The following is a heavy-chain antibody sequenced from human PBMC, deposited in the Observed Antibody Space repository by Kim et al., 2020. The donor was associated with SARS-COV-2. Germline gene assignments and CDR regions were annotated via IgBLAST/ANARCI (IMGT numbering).Heavy chain of an antibody. CDR3: ARWGYSSGWYLDY. Sequence: GGSLRLSCAASGFTFSSYYMSWVRQAPGKGLEWVANIKQDGSTYSYVDSVKGRFTISRDNAKNSLYLQMNSLRVEETAVYYCARWGYSSGWYLDYWGQGILVSVSS. D-gene: IGHD6-19*01. CDR1: GFTFSSYY. J-gene: IGHJ4*02. CDR2: IKQDGSTY. V-gene: IGHV3-7*01.